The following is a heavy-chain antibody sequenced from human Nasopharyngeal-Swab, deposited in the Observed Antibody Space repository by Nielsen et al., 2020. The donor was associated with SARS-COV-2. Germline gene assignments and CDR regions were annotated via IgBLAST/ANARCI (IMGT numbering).Heavy chain of an antibody. J-gene: IGHJ4*02. V-gene: IGHV3-33*01. CDR1: GFTFSSYG. D-gene: IGHD4-23*01. CDR3: ARDFPTSNSLDY. CDR2: IWYDGSNK. Sequence: GGSLRLSCAASGFTFSSYGMHWVRQAPGKGLEWVAVIWYDGSNKYYADSVKGRFTISRDNSKNTLYLQMSSLRAEDTAVYYCARDFPTSNSLDYWGQGTLVTVSS.